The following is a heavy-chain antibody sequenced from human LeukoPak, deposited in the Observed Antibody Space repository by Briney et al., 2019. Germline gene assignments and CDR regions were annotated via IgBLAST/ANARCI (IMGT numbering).Heavy chain of an antibody. Sequence: SETLSLTCTVSSGSISNSNYYWSWIRQPAGKGLEWIGRIYTSGSTNYNPSLKSRVTISGDTSKNQFSLRLSSVTAADTAVYYCARASYSYDINGWVPFDYWGQGTLVTVSS. CDR2: IYTSGST. CDR1: SGSISNSNYY. V-gene: IGHV4-61*02. J-gene: IGHJ4*02. D-gene: IGHD3-22*01. CDR3: ARASYSYDINGWVPFDY.